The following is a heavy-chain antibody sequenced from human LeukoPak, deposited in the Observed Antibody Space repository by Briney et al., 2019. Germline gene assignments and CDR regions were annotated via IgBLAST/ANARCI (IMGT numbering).Heavy chain of an antibody. J-gene: IGHJ4*02. CDR1: GGSISSYF. CDR3: ARYGGYGHY. Sequence: PSETLSLTCTVSGGSISSYFWSWIRQPPRKGLEWMGYIYYSGSTNYNPSPKSRVTISVDTSKNQCSLKLSSVTAADTAVYYCARYGGYGHYWGQGTLVTVSS. V-gene: IGHV4-59*01. CDR2: IYYSGST. D-gene: IGHD5-12*01.